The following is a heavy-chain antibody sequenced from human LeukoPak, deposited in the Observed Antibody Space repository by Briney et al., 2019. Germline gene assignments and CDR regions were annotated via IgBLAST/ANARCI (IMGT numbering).Heavy chain of an antibody. D-gene: IGHD3-22*01. CDR2: IYTSGST. CDR3: ARESKSYDGSGFYHDY. CDR1: DDCIRNFF. J-gene: IGHJ4*02. Sequence: SETLSLTCSVSDDCIRNFFWSWIRQPAGKGLEWIGRIYTSGSTDYNPSLRSRVTMSVDTSRNQFSLKLTSVTAADTAVYYCARESKSYDGSGFYHDYWGQGTLVAVSS. V-gene: IGHV4-4*07.